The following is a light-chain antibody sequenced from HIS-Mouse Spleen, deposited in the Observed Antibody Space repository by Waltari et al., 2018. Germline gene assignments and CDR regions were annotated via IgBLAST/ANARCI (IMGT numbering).Light chain of an antibody. V-gene: IGLV2-8*01. J-gene: IGLJ1*01. CDR2: EVS. Sequence: QSALTQPPSASGSPGQSVTISCTGTSSDVGGYNYVSWYQQHPGKAPKLMIYEVSNRPSSVPDRFYGSKSGNTASLTVSGLQAEDEADYYCSSYAGSNNYVFGTGTKVTVL. CDR1: SSDVGGYNY. CDR3: SSYAGSNNYV.